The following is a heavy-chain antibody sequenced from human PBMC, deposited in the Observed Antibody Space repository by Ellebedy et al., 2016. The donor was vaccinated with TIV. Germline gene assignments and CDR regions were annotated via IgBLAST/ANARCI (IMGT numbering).Heavy chain of an antibody. CDR1: GYTFTRYY. D-gene: IGHD2-15*01. CDR3: ARVGDGSDY. Sequence: AASVKVSCKASGYTFTRYYIHWVRQAPGQGFEYMGIINPSGGRTSYAQKFQGRVTMTRDTSTSTSYMELSSLRSEDTAVYYCARVGDGSDYWGQGTLVTVSS. V-gene: IGHV1-46*01. CDR2: INPSGGRT. J-gene: IGHJ4*02.